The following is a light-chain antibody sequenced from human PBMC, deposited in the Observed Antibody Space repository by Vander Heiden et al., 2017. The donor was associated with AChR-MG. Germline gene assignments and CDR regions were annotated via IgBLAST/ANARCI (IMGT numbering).Light chain of an antibody. V-gene: IGLV2-14*01. CDR3: ASYTTSNSLGV. CDR1: SSDIGGYNY. Sequence: QPALTQPASVPGSPGQPITISCTGSSSDIGGYNYVSWYQQHPGKAPKIMIYDVSERPSGVSNRFSGSKSGNTASLTISGLQAEDEADYYCASYTTSNSLGVFGGGTKLTVL. J-gene: IGLJ3*02. CDR2: DVS.